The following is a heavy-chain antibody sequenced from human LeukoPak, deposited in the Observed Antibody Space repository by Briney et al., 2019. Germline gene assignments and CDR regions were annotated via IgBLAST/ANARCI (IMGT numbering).Heavy chain of an antibody. D-gene: IGHD3-10*01. J-gene: IGHJ4*02. CDR3: ARQGDYYGSGSYGYFDY. CDR1: GGTFSSYA. CDR2: IIPILGIA. V-gene: IGHV1-69*04. Sequence: ASVKVSCKASGGTFSSYAISWVRQAPGQGLEWMGRIIPILGIANYAQKFQGRVTITADTSTSTAYMELRSLRSDDTAVYYCARQGDYYGSGSYGYFDYWGQGTLVTVSS.